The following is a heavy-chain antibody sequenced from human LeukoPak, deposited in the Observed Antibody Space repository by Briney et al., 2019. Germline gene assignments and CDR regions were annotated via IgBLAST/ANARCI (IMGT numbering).Heavy chain of an antibody. Sequence: ASVKVSCKASGYTFTSYAMNWVRQAPGQGLEWMGWINTNTGNPTYAQGFTGRFVFSLDTSVSTAYLQINSLKAEDTAVYYCARHYYDSSHDAFDIWGQGTMVTVSS. CDR2: INTNTGNP. CDR3: ARHYYDSSHDAFDI. J-gene: IGHJ3*02. CDR1: GYTFTSYA. V-gene: IGHV7-4-1*02. D-gene: IGHD3-22*01.